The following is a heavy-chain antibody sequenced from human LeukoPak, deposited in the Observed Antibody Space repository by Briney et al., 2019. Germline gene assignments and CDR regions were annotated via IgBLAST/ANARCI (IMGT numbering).Heavy chain of an antibody. V-gene: IGHV3-74*01. J-gene: IGHJ4*02. Sequence: GGSLRLSCAASGFTFSSNLMHWVRQGPGKGLVWVSHINSDGRSTRYADSVKGRFTISRDNAKNTVYLQMNSLRAEDTAVYFCARDFSGAIDSWGQGTQVTVSS. CDR3: ARDFSGAIDS. D-gene: IGHD3-10*01. CDR1: GFTFSSNL. CDR2: INSDGRST.